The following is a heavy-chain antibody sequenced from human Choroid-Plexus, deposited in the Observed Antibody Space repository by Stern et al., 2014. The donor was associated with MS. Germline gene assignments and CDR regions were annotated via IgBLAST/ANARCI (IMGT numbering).Heavy chain of an antibody. J-gene: IGHJ5*02. CDR3: AKDRQYLTYFFDH. CDR1: GFTFGSCA. CDR2: VSYDGSNK. D-gene: IGHD2/OR15-2a*01. V-gene: IGHV3-30*18. Sequence: VQLVEPGGGVVQPGRPLRLSCVASGFTFGSCAMHWVRQAPGKGLEGVPGVSYDGSNKYYADSVKGRFTISRDNSQNTLYMQMSSLRPEDTAVYYCAKDRQYLTYFFDHWGQGSLVTVSS.